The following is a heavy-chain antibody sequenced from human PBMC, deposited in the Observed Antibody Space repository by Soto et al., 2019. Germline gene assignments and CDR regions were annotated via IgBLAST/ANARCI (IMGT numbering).Heavy chain of an antibody. D-gene: IGHD5-12*01. CDR1: GYTFTRSG. V-gene: IGHV1-18*01. CDR3: AREGVAPYYYSGMDV. Sequence: QVQLVQSGAEVKKPGASVKVSCKASGYTFTRSGISWVRQAPGQGLEWMGWISTYNGDTNYAQTFQGRVTMTTDTSTSTVYMELRSLRSDATAVYYCAREGVAPYYYSGMDVWGQGTPVTVSS. J-gene: IGHJ6*02. CDR2: ISTYNGDT.